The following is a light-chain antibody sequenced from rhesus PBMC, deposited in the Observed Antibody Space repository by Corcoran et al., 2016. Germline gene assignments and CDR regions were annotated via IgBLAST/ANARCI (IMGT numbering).Light chain of an antibody. CDR1: QGISTY. CDR3: QQYNSDPLT. Sequence: DIQMTQSPSFLSASVGDRVTITCRASQGISTYLAWYQQKPGKAPKPPIYYASNLESGVPSRFSGSGSGIEFTLTISSLQPEDFAVYYCQQYNSDPLTFGGGTKVEIK. J-gene: IGKJ4*01. V-gene: IGKV1-37*01. CDR2: YAS.